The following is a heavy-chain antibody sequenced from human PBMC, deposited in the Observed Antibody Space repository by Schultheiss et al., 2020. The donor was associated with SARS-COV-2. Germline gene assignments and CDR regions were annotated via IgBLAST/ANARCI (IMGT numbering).Heavy chain of an antibody. CDR3: ARDGVGYDYGQYFDY. J-gene: IGHJ4*02. CDR1: GFNFNTYW. V-gene: IGHV3-48*01. D-gene: IGHD5-12*01. Sequence: GGSLRLSCAASGFNFNTYWMSWVRQAPGKGLEWVSYISSSSNPIYYADSVKGRFTISRDNSKNTLYLQMNSLRVEDTAVYYCARDGVGYDYGQYFDYWGQGTLVTVSS. CDR2: ISSSSNPI.